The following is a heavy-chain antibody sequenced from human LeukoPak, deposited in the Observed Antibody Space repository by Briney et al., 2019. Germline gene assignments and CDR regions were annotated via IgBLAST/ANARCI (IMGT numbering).Heavy chain of an antibody. CDR2: SRNKANSYTT. J-gene: IGHJ3*02. Sequence: GGSLRLSCAASGFTFSDHYMDWVRLAPGKGLEWVGRSRNKANSYTTEYAASVKGRFTISRDDSKTSLYLQMNSLKTEDTATYYCARASGGSGSYGFGTRGRSDDAFDIWGQGTMVIVSS. V-gene: IGHV3-72*01. CDR1: GFTFSDHY. CDR3: ARASGGSGSYGFGTRGRSDDAFDI. D-gene: IGHD1-26*01.